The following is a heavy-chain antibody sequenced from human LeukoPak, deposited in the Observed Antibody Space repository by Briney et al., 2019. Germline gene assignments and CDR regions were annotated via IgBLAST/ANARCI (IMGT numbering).Heavy chain of an antibody. D-gene: IGHD2-15*01. CDR2: ISGSGGST. V-gene: IGHV3-23*01. CDR3: AKSLGCGRISCHSPYNF. J-gene: IGHJ4*02. Sequence: PGGSLRLSCAASGFTFSSYAMSWVRQAPGKGLEWVSSISGSGGSTSYADSVKGQFTISRDNSKNTLYLRMHSLRAEDTAVYYCAKSLGCGRISCHSPYNFWGQGTLVTVSS. CDR1: GFTFSSYA.